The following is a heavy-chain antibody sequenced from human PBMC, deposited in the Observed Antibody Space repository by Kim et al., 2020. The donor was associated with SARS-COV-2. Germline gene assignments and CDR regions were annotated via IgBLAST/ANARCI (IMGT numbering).Heavy chain of an antibody. Sequence: SVKVSCKASGGTFSSYAISWVRQAPGQGLEWMGGIIPIFGTANYAQKFQGRVTITADESTSTAYMELSSLRSEDTAVYYCARAVAHGEQSFDYWGQGTLVTVSS. CDR1: GGTFSSYA. CDR3: ARAVAHGEQSFDY. V-gene: IGHV1-69*13. D-gene: IGHD3-10*01. J-gene: IGHJ4*02. CDR2: IIPIFGTA.